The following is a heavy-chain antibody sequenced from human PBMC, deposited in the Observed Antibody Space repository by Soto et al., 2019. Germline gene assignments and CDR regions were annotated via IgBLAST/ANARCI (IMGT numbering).Heavy chain of an antibody. CDR3: AREGAVPTAIRPSYYFDY. CDR1: DYTFSSYG. CDR2: ISAYNGNT. V-gene: IGHV1-18*01. Sequence: QVQLVQCGAEVKKPGASVKVSCKTSDYTFSSYGITWLRQAPGQGLEWMGWISAYNGNTDYAQKFQGRVTMTRDTSTTTAYMELRSLTSDDTAIYFCAREGAVPTAIRPSYYFDYWGQGTLVTVSS. J-gene: IGHJ4*02. D-gene: IGHD2-2*01.